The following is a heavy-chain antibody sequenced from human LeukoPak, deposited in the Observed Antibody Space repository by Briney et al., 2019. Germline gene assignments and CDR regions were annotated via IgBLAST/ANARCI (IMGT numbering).Heavy chain of an antibody. CDR3: ASWGGNAQSDSWSGPFDY. D-gene: IGHD3-3*01. Sequence: GGSLRLSCVVSGLTFSNFKMKWVRQAPGKGLEWVSYISDSGRTTFYADSVKGRFTISRDNGKNSLYLQMSSLRVEDTAVYYCASWGGNAQSDSWSGPFDYWGQGTLVTVSS. CDR1: GLTFSNFK. V-gene: IGHV3-48*03. J-gene: IGHJ4*02. CDR2: ISDSGRTT.